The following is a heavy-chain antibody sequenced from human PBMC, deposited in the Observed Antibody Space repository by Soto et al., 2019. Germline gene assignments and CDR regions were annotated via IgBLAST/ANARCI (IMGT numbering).Heavy chain of an antibody. D-gene: IGHD3-3*01. CDR3: APRQLVTVFGLGTRTDVSFDS. J-gene: IGHJ5*01. CDR1: GFSLSTSGAA. Sequence: QITLKESGPTLVNPTQTLTLTCTFSGFSLSTSGAAVGWIRQPPGKALEWLALVYWDDDTRYSPSIKTRVTITKATFKNQVFLTLTFVVPVDTATYDCAPRQLVTVFGLGTRTDVSFDSWGQGALVTVPS. V-gene: IGHV2-5*02. CDR2: VYWDDDT.